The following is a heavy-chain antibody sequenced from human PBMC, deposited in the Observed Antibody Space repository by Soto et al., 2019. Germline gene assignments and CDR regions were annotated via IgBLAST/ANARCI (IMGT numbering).Heavy chain of an antibody. Sequence: EVQLLESGGGLVQPGGALRLSCAASGFTFSSYAMSWVRQAPGKGLEWVSAISGSGGSTYYADSVKGRFTISRDNSKKTLYPKMNSLRAEDTAVSYCARRSSGWYFDYWGQGTLVTVSS. CDR1: GFTFSSYA. D-gene: IGHD6-19*01. CDR3: ARRSSGWYFDY. J-gene: IGHJ4*02. CDR2: ISGSGGST. V-gene: IGHV3-23*01.